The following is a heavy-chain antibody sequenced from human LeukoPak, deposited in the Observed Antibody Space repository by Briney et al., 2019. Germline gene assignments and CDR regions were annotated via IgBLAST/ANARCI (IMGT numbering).Heavy chain of an antibody. CDR3: SRDLTVARDRTD. D-gene: IGHD6-19*01. Sequence: ASVKVSCKASGYTFNTYGITWVRQAPGQGLKWIGWINPYSGNTNYAQKLQGRLTMTTDTSTSTAYMELRSLRYDDTAIYYCSRDLTVARDRTDWGQGTLVTVSS. CDR1: GYTFNTYG. V-gene: IGHV1-18*04. CDR2: INPYSGNT. J-gene: IGHJ4*02.